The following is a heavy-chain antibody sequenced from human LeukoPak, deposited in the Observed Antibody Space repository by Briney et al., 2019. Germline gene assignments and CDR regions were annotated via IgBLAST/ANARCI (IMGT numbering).Heavy chain of an antibody. CDR2: ISSSSSYI. CDR3: VRDWVKLRYFDWLEGYYYGMDV. V-gene: IGHV3-21*01. CDR1: GFTFSSYS. D-gene: IGHD3-9*01. Sequence: GGSLRLSCAASGFTFSSYSMNWVRQAPGKGLEWVSSISSSSSYIYYADSVKGRFTISRDNAKNSLYLQMNSLRAEDTAVYYCVRDWVKLRYFDWLEGYYYGMDVWGQGTTVTVSS. J-gene: IGHJ6*02.